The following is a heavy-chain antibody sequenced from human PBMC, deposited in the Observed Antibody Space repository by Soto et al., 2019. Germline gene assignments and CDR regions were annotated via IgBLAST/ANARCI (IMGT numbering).Heavy chain of an antibody. J-gene: IGHJ5*02. V-gene: IGHV4-34*01. CDR2: INHSGST. CDR3: ARGGGPNWFDP. CDR1: GGSFSGYY. Sequence: QVQLQQWGAGLLKPSETLSLTCAVYGGSFSGYYWSWIRQPPGKGLEWIGEINHSGSTNYNPSLKRRVTISVDTSKNQFSLKLSSVTAADTAVYYCARGGGPNWFDPWGQGTLVTVSS.